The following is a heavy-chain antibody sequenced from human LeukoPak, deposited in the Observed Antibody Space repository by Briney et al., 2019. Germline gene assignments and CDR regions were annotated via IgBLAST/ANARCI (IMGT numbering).Heavy chain of an antibody. J-gene: IGHJ3*02. CDR2: INPSASST. D-gene: IGHD4-23*01. CDR1: GYTFTTYY. CDR3: ARDLSATVVTPDAFDI. V-gene: IGHV1-46*01. Sequence: GASVKVSCKASGYTFTTYYMHWVRQAPGQGLEWMGIINPSASSTSYAQKFQGRVTMTRDMSTSTVYMELSSLKSEDTAVYYCARDLSATVVTPDAFDIWGQGTMVTVSS.